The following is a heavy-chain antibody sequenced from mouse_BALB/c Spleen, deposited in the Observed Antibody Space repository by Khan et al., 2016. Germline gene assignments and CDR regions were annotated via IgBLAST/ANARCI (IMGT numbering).Heavy chain of an antibody. Sequence: QIQLVQSGPELKKPGETVKISCKASGYTFTNYGMNWVKQAPGKGLKWMGWINTYTGEPTYADDFKGRFAFSLETSASTAYLQINNLKNEDTATYFCARLSLYYTMDYWGQGTSVTVSS. V-gene: IGHV9-3-1*01. CDR1: GYTFTNYG. J-gene: IGHJ4*01. CDR2: INTYTGEP. CDR3: ARLSLYYTMDY.